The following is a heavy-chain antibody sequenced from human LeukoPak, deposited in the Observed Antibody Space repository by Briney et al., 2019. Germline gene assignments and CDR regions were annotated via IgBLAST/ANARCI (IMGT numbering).Heavy chain of an antibody. Sequence: GGSLRLSCAASGFTFSSYEMNWVRQAPGKGLEWVSYISSSGSTIYYADSVKGRFTISRDNAKNSLSLQMNSLRAEDTAVYYCARDGLAAATLHWCFDLWGRGTLVTVSS. J-gene: IGHJ2*01. CDR3: ARDGLAAATLHWCFDL. D-gene: IGHD6-25*01. CDR2: ISSSGSTI. CDR1: GFTFSSYE. V-gene: IGHV3-48*03.